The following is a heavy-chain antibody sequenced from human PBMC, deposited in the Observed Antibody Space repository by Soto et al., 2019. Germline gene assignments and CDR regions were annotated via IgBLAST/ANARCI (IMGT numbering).Heavy chain of an antibody. CDR2: INHSGST. Sequence: ASETLSLTCAVYGGSFSGYYWSWIRQPPGKGLEWIGKINHSGSTNYNPSLKSRVTISVDTSKNQFSLKLSSVTAADTAVYYCAREGYSYGLWYYYGMDVWGQGTTVTVSS. J-gene: IGHJ6*02. CDR3: AREGYSYGLWYYYGMDV. CDR1: GGSFSGYY. V-gene: IGHV4-34*01. D-gene: IGHD5-18*01.